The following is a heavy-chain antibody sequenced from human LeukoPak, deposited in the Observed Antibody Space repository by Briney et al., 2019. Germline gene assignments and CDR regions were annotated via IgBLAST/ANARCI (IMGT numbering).Heavy chain of an antibody. J-gene: IGHJ4*02. CDR3: ARDRDTIPGTDAGGDHFHY. CDR1: GYTFTGYY. V-gene: IGHV1-2*02. D-gene: IGHD1-7*01. CDR2: INPNSGGT. Sequence: ASVKVSCKASGYTFTGYYMHWVRQAPGQGLEWMGWINPNSGGTNYAQKFQGRVTMTRDTSVSTAYMELTRLTSDDTAVYYCARDRDTIPGTDAGGDHFHYWGQGTLVTVSS.